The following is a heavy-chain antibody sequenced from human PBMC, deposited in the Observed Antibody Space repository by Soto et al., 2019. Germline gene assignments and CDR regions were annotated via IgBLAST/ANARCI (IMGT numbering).Heavy chain of an antibody. Sequence: SETLPLTCTVAGGSISGSSYYWGWIRQPPGKGLEWVGNIYYSGSTYYNPSLKSRVTISVDASKNQFSLKLSSVTVADTAVYYCMLGSGWKDFDYWGQGTLVTVSS. V-gene: IGHV4-39*01. CDR1: GGSISGSSYY. D-gene: IGHD3-22*01. CDR3: MLGSGWKDFDY. CDR2: IYYSGST. J-gene: IGHJ4*02.